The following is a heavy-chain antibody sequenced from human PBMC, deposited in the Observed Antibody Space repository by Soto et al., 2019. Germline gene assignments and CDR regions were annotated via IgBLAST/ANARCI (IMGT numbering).Heavy chain of an antibody. CDR3: ARSLVEMATILL. V-gene: IGHV4-39*01. D-gene: IGHD5-12*01. CDR1: GGSISSSSYY. Sequence: LSLTCTVSGGSISSSSYYWGWIRQPPGKGLEWIGSIYYSGSTYYNPSLKSRVTISVDTSKNQFSLKLSSVTAADTAVYYCARSLVEMATILLRGQGTLVTGSS. J-gene: IGHJ4*02. CDR2: IYYSGST.